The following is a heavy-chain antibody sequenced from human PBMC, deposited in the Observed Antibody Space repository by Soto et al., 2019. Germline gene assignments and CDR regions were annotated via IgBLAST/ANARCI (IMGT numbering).Heavy chain of an antibody. Sequence: GGSLRLSCAASGFTFSSYGMHWVRQAPGKGLEWMAVISYDGSNKYYADSVKGRFTISRDNSKNTLYLQMNSLRAEDTAVYYCAKALVVPAASPQYYYYGMDVWGQGTTVTVSS. D-gene: IGHD2-2*01. CDR1: GFTFSSYG. CDR2: ISYDGSNK. J-gene: IGHJ6*02. CDR3: AKALVVPAASPQYYYYGMDV. V-gene: IGHV3-30*18.